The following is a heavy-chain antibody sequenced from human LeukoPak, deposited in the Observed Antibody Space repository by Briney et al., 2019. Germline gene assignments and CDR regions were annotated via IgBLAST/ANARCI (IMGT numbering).Heavy chain of an antibody. J-gene: IGHJ6*03. CDR2: INWNGGST. D-gene: IGHD3-10*01. Sequence: GGSLRLSCAASGFTFDDYAMSWVRQAPGKGLEWVSGINWNGGSTGYADSVKVRFTISRDNAKNSLYLQMNSLRAEDTALYYCARDPMGYYYMDVWGKGTTVTVSS. CDR3: ARDPMGYYYMDV. CDR1: GFTFDDYA. V-gene: IGHV3-20*04.